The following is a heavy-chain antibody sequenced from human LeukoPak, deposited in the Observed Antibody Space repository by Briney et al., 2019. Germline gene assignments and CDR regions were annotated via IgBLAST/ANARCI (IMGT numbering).Heavy chain of an antibody. D-gene: IGHD3-16*01. CDR3: AKDDDWGRFNH. J-gene: IGHJ1*01. V-gene: IGHV3-23*01. CDR1: GFSFRSHG. Sequence: GGSLRLSCAASGFSFRSHGMNWVRQAPGKGLEWVSGISPRGDITYYKDSVRGRFIISRDNFKNTVSLQLNSLRAEDTAMYYCAKDDDWGRFNHWGQGTLVTVSS. CDR2: ISPRGDIT.